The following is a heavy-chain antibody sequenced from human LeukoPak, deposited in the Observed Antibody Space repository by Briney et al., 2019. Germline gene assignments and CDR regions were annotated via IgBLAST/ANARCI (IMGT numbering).Heavy chain of an antibody. CDR2: IYHSGST. Sequence: PSETLSLTCAVSGGSISSSNWWSWVRQPPGKGLEWIGEIYHSGSTNYNPSLKSRVTISVDKSKNQFSLKLSSVTAADTAVYYCARLRDGYNSWYFDLWGRGTLVTVSS. D-gene: IGHD5-24*01. CDR3: ARLRDGYNSWYFDL. CDR1: GGSISSSNW. J-gene: IGHJ2*01. V-gene: IGHV4-4*02.